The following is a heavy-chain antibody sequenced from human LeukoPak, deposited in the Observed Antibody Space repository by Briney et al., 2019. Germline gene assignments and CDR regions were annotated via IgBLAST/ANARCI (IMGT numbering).Heavy chain of an antibody. Sequence: PSETLSLTCTVPGGSISSYYWSWIRQPPGKGLEWIGYIYYSGSTNYNPSLKSRVTISVDTSKNQFSLKLSSVTAADTAAYYCARDFRGNYGMDVWGQGTTVTVSS. CDR3: ARDFRGNYGMDV. D-gene: IGHD3-10*01. CDR1: GGSISSYY. CDR2: IYYSGST. V-gene: IGHV4-59*01. J-gene: IGHJ6*02.